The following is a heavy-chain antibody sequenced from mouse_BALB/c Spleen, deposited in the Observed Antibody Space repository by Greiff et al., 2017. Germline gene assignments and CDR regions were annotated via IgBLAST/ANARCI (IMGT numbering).Heavy chain of an antibody. CDR2: ISDGGSYT. J-gene: IGHJ1*01. V-gene: IGHV5-4*02. Sequence: VQGVESGGGLVKPGGSLKLSCAASGFTFSDYYMYWVRQTPEKRLEWVATISDGGSYTYYPDSVKGRFTISRDNAKNNLYLQMSSLKSEDTAMYYCARDLGRDWYFDVWGAGTTVTVAS. D-gene: IGHD4-1*01. CDR1: GFTFSDYY. CDR3: ARDLGRDWYFDV.